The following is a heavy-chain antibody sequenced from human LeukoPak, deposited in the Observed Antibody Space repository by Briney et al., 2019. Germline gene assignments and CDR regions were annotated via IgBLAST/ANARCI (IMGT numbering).Heavy chain of an antibody. Sequence: SETLSLTCTVSGGSISGYYWSWIRQPPGKGLEXXXXXYYSGSTNYNPSLKSRVTISVDTSKHQFSLKLSSVTAADTAVYYCARTYCSGSTCYPNRLDYWGPGTLVTVSS. V-gene: IGHV4-59*01. CDR1: GGSISGYY. CDR3: ARTYCSGSTCYPNRLDY. D-gene: IGHD2-15*01. J-gene: IGHJ4*02. CDR2: XYYSGST.